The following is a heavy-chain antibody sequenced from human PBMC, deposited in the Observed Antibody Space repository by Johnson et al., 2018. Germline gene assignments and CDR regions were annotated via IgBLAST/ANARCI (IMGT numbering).Heavy chain of an antibody. J-gene: IGHJ6*03. CDR2: ISYDGSNK. V-gene: IGHV3-30-3*01. CDR1: GFTFSSYA. Sequence: VQLVETGGGVVQPGRSLRLSCAASGFTFSSYAMHWVRQAPGKGLEWVAVISYDGSNKYYADSVKGRFTISRDNSKNTLYLQMNSLRAEDTAVYYCARSIFGVVLDYYMDVWGKGTKVTVSS. CDR3: ARSIFGVVLDYYMDV. D-gene: IGHD3-3*01.